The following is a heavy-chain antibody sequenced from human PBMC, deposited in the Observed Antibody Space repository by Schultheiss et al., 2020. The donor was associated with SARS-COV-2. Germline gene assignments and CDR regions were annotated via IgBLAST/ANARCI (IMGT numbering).Heavy chain of an antibody. Sequence: GGSLRLSCAASGFTFSSYAMSWVRQAPGKGLEWVANIKQDGSEKYYVDSVKGRFTISRDNAKNTLYLQMNSLRAEDTAVYYCRGYDYTGWFDPWGQGTLVTVSS. V-gene: IGHV3-7*01. D-gene: IGHD3-10*01. CDR3: RGYDYTGWFDP. CDR2: IKQDGSEK. CDR1: GFTFSSYA. J-gene: IGHJ5*02.